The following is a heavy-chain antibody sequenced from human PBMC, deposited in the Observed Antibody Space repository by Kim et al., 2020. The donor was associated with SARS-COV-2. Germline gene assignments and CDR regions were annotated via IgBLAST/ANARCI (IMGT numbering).Heavy chain of an antibody. V-gene: IGHV3-49*04. CDR2: IRSKAYGATT. CDR1: DVTFNDYA. J-gene: IGHJ6*02. Sequence: GGSLRLSCTASDVTFNDYAMSWVRQAPGQGLEWLGFIRSKAYGATTEYATSVKGRFTMSRDDSKSIVYLQMNSLKTEDTAVYYCTDMAVCGQGTTVTVSS. CDR3: TDMAV.